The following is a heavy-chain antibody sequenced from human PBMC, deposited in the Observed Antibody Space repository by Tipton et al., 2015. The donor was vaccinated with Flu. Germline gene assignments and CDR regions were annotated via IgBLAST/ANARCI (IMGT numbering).Heavy chain of an antibody. CDR2: IKQDGSEK. D-gene: IGHD6-19*01. CDR3: ARRLGQWLGAFDI. V-gene: IGHV3-7*01. Sequence: QLVQSGGGLVQPGGSLRLSCAASGFTFSSCWMSWVRQAPGKGLEWVANIKQDGSEKYYVDSVKGRFTISRDNAKNSLYLQMNSLRAEDTAVYYCARRLGQWLGAFDIWGQGTMVTVSS. CDR1: GFTFSSCW. J-gene: IGHJ3*02.